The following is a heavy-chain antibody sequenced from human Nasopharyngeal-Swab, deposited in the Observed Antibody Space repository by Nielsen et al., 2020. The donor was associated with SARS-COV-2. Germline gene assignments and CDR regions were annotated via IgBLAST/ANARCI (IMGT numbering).Heavy chain of an antibody. D-gene: IGHD3-10*01. CDR1: GGSFSGYY. CDR3: ARGRVLLWFGEFPYYFDY. Sequence: SETLSLTCPVYGGSFSGYYWSWIRQPPGKGLEWIGEINHSGSTNYNPSLKSRVTISVDTSKNQFSLKLSSVTAADTAVYYCARGRVLLWFGEFPYYFDYWGQGTLVTVSS. J-gene: IGHJ4*02. V-gene: IGHV4-34*01. CDR2: INHSGST.